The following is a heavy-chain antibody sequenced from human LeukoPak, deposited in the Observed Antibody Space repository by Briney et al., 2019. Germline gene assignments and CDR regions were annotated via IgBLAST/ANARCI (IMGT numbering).Heavy chain of an antibody. D-gene: IGHD3-9*01. V-gene: IGHV1-18*01. Sequence: EASVKVSCKASGYTFTSYGISWVRQAPGQGLEWMGWISAYNGNPNYTQTLQGRVTMTTDTSTSTAYMELRSLRSDDTAVYYCAREYPYYDILTDRGMDYYYGMDVWGQGTTVTVSS. CDR1: GYTFTSYG. CDR2: ISAYNGNP. J-gene: IGHJ6*02. CDR3: AREYPYYDILTDRGMDYYYGMDV.